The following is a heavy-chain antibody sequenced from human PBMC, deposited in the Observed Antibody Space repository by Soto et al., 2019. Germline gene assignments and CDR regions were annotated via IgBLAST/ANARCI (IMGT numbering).Heavy chain of an antibody. CDR3: ARDLGKWNYLNPHDS. CDR1: GVSINGYQ. D-gene: IGHD1-7*01. V-gene: IGHV4-59*01. CDR2: VYYTGST. Sequence: SETLSLTCTVSGVSINGYQWNWIRQPPGKNLEWIGSVYYTGSTNYNPSLKSRVTISLDTSKNQFSLKLTSVTAADTAVYYCARDLGKWNYLNPHDSWGQGTLVTVSS. J-gene: IGHJ4*02.